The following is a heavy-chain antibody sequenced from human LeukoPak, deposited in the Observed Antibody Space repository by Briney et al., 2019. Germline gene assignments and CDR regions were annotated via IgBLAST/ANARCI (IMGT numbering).Heavy chain of an antibody. CDR1: GFTFSDYY. CDR2: ISSSSSYT. V-gene: IGHV3-11*06. D-gene: IGHD5-18*01. J-gene: IGHJ6*02. CDR3: ARAVDNTALGLDI. Sequence: GGSLRLSCAASGFTFSDYYMSWIRQAPGQGLEWVSYISSSSSYTNYADSVKGRFTISRDNAKNSLYLQMNSLRVEDTAVYYCARAVDNTALGLDIWGQGTAVTVSS.